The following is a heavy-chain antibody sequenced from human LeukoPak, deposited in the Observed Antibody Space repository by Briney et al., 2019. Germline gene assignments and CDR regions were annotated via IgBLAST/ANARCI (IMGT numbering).Heavy chain of an antibody. CDR2: ISSSSSYI. CDR3: ARIIRFPSNDAFGI. J-gene: IGHJ3*02. V-gene: IGHV3-21*01. D-gene: IGHD4-17*01. CDR1: GFTFSSYS. Sequence: PGGPLRLSCAASGFTFSSYSMNWVRQAPGKGLEWVSSISSSSSYIYYADSVKGRFTISKDNAKNSLYLQMNSLRAEDTAVYYCARIIRFPSNDAFGIWGQGTMVTVSS.